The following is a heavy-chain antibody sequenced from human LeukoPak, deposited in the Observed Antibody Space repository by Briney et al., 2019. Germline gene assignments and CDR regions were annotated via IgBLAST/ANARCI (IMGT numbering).Heavy chain of an antibody. Sequence: PGGSLRLPCAASGFTFSSYGMHWVRQAPGKGLEWVAVIWYDGSNKYYADSVKGRFTISRDNSKNTLYLQMNSLRAEDTAVYYCAKATESGTAMALGVDYWGQGTLVTVSS. J-gene: IGHJ4*02. D-gene: IGHD5-18*01. CDR3: AKATESGTAMALGVDY. CDR2: IWYDGSNK. CDR1: GFTFSSYG. V-gene: IGHV3-33*06.